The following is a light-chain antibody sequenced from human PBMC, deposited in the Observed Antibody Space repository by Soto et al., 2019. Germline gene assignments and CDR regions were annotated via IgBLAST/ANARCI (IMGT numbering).Light chain of an antibody. CDR3: QQCFWHWT. CDR1: QGISSY. CDR2: GAS. V-gene: IGKV1-9*01. J-gene: IGKJ1*01. Sequence: DSQLAQSPSVLSASVGDRVARTCRASQGISSYLAWFQQKPGRAPNLLIYGASTLQSGVPSRFSGSGSGTDFTLSITSLQPDDFATYYCQQCFWHWTFGQGTKVDIK.